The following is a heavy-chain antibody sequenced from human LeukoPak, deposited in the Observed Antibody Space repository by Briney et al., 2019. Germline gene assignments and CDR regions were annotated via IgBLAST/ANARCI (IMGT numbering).Heavy chain of an antibody. J-gene: IGHJ4*02. D-gene: IGHD2-21*01. CDR1: GFTFSSND. Sequence: GGSLRLSCAASGFTFSSNDIHWVRQGPGKGLEWMSFIKLDGSYKWYADSVKGRFTVSRDNAKNTVYLEMNSLRAEDTAFYYCAKDSDWSCDYWGQGTLVTVSS. V-gene: IGHV3-30*02. CDR3: AKDSDWSCDY. CDR2: IKLDGSYK.